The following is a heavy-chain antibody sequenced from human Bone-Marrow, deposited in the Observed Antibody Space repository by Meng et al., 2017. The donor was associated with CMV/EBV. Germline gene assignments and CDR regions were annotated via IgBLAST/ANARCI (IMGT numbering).Heavy chain of an antibody. CDR3: TRVGLAMDV. CDR1: GFTFDDYA. CDR2: ISWNSGSI. Sequence: SLKISCAASGFTFDDYAMHWVRQAPGKGLEWVSGISWNSGSIAYRDSVKGRFTISRDNAKNSLYLQMNSPRDEDTALYYCTRVGLAMDVWGQGTTVTVSS. J-gene: IGHJ6*02. V-gene: IGHV3-9*01.